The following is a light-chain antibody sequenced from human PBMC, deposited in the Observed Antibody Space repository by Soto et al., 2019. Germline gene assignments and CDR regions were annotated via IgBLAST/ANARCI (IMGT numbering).Light chain of an antibody. V-gene: IGKV3-20*01. CDR3: QQYET. CDR2: GAS. Sequence: EIVLTQSPGTLSLSPGERATLSCRPSQSVSSSNLAWYQQKPGQAPRLLIYGASSRATGIPDRFSGSGSGTDFTLTITRLEPGDFAVYYCQQYETFGGGTKVEIK. CDR1: QSVSSSN. J-gene: IGKJ4*01.